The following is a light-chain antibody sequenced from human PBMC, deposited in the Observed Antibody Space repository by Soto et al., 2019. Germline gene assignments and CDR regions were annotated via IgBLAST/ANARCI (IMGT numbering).Light chain of an antibody. Sequence: PAERPTLSCRASQSVSSSNFAWYQQKPAQAARLIIYGAYRRAPGIPERFSGSGSGTDLTPTISRLEPEDFAVYYCQQYGSSSKITCGQGTRLEIK. J-gene: IGKJ5*01. V-gene: IGKV3-20*01. CDR1: QSVSSSN. CDR2: GAY. CDR3: QQYGSSSKIT.